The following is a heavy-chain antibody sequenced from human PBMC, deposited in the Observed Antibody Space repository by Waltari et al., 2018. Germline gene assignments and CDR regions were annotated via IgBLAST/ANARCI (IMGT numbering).Heavy chain of an antibody. V-gene: IGHV4-4*07. CDR1: GGSISSYY. Sequence: QVQLQESGPGLVKPSETLSLTCTVSGGSISSYYWSWSRQPAGKGLEWIGRIYTSGSTNYNPSLKSRVTISVDKSKNQFSLKLSSVTAADTAVYYCARTDFLSAGTFDYWGQGTLVTVSS. J-gene: IGHJ4*02. CDR2: IYTSGST. CDR3: ARTDFLSAGTFDY. D-gene: IGHD6-13*01.